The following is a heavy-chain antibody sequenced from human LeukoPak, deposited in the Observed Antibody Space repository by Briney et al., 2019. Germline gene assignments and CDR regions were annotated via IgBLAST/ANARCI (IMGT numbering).Heavy chain of an antibody. CDR3: ASSSVVVPAAMGYYYGMDV. D-gene: IGHD2-2*01. V-gene: IGHV3-21*01. CDR1: GFTFSSYG. J-gene: IGHJ6*02. CDR2: ISSSSSYI. Sequence: GGSLRLSCAASGFTFSSYGMNWVRQAPGKGLEWVSSISSSSSYIYYADSVKGRFTISRDNAKNSLYLQMNSLRAEDTAVYYCASSSVVVPAAMGYYYGMDVWGQGTTVTVSS.